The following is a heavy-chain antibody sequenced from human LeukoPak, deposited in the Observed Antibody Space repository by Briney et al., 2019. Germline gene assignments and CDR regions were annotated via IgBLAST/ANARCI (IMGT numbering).Heavy chain of an antibody. CDR1: GFTVSTDH. CDR3: ARVWELSFDH. Sequence: AGESLRLSCAAPGFTVSTDHMSWVRQAPGKGLEWVAVSYSSGSRHYAESVKGRFTISRDNSKNTLDLQMNSLRAEDTALYYCARVWELSFDHWGQGTLVTVSS. CDR2: SYSSGSR. V-gene: IGHV3-53*01. J-gene: IGHJ4*02. D-gene: IGHD1-26*01.